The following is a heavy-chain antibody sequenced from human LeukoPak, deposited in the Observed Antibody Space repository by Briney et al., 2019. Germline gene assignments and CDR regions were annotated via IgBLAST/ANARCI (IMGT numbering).Heavy chain of an antibody. CDR3: AREEVTGTLDY. J-gene: IGHJ4*02. Sequence: GGSLRLSCVASGFTFSNHAMNWVRQAPGKGLEWVAPINSSNSYIYYADSVKGRFTLSSDKPKNSLYLQMKRLRAEDTAVYYCAREEVTGTLDYWGQGKLVTVSS. V-gene: IGHV3-21*01. CDR2: INSSNSYI. D-gene: IGHD1-7*01. CDR1: GFTFSNHA.